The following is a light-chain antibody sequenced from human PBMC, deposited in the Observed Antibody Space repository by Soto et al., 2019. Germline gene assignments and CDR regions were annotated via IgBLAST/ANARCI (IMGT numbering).Light chain of an antibody. CDR1: TSNIGSNT. CDR2: YDN. J-gene: IGLJ1*01. CDR3: AACDDSLNGRV. V-gene: IGLV1-44*01. Sequence: QAVVTQPPSASGTPGQRVTISCSGSTSNIGSNTVNWYQQLPGTAPKLLIYYDNLRPSGVPDRISGSKSGTSASLAISGLQSDDEADYYCAACDDSLNGRVFGTGTKLTVL.